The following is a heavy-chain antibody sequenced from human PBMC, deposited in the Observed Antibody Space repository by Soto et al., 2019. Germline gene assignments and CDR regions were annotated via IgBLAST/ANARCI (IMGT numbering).Heavy chain of an antibody. D-gene: IGHD3-22*01. Sequence: GGSLRLSCAASGFTFSSYGMHWVRQAPGKGLEWVAVIWYDGSNKYYADSVKGRFTISRDNSKNTLYLQMNSLRAEDTAVYYCARDSNSYYYDSSGYYFHYWGQGTLVTVS. V-gene: IGHV3-33*01. CDR2: IWYDGSNK. J-gene: IGHJ4*02. CDR1: GFTFSSYG. CDR3: ARDSNSYYYDSSGYYFHY.